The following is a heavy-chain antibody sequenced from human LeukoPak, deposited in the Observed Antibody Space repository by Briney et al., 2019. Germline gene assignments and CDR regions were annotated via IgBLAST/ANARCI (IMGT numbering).Heavy chain of an antibody. J-gene: IGHJ4*02. D-gene: IGHD3-22*01. V-gene: IGHV3-23*01. Sequence: GGSLRLSCAASGFTFSSDAMHWVRQAPGKGLEWVSAISGSGGSTYYADSVKGRFTISRDNSKNTLYLQMNSLRAEDTAVYYCAKDSPQTHYYDSSGYYLDRVYWGQGTLVTVSS. CDR3: AKDSPQTHYYDSSGYYLDRVY. CDR2: ISGSGGST. CDR1: GFTFSSDA.